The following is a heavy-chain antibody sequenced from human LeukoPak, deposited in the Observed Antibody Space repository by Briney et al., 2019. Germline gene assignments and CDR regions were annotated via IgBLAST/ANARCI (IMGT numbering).Heavy chain of an antibody. D-gene: IGHD5-18*01. V-gene: IGHV3-64*01. CDR2: ISSNGGST. CDR1: GFTFSSYA. J-gene: IGHJ4*02. CDR3: ARVPSYGFTPPDY. Sequence: GGSLRLSCAASGFTFSSYAMHWVRQAPGKGLEYVSAISSNGGSTYYANSVKGRFTISRDNSKNTLYLQMGSLRAEDMAVYYCARVPSYGFTPPDYWGQGTLVTVSS.